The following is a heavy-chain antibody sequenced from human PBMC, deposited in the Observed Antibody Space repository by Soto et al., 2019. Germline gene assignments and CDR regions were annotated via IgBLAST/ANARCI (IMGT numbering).Heavy chain of an antibody. CDR1: GGSISSSSYY. CDR2: IYYSGST. V-gene: IGHV4-39*01. J-gene: IGHJ4*02. Sequence: SETLSLTRTVSGGSISSSSYYWGWIRQPPGKGLEWIGSIYYSGSTYYNPSLKSRVTISVDTSKNQFSLKLSSVTAADTAVYYCARGPIMITFGGVIGQYYFDYWGQGTLVTVSS. CDR3: ARGPIMITFGGVIGQYYFDY. D-gene: IGHD3-16*02.